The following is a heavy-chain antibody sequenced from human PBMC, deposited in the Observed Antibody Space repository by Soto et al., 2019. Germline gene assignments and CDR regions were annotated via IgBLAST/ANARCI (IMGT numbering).Heavy chain of an antibody. CDR1: GGSMNNYY. CDR2: ISYMGTT. V-gene: IGHV4-59*12. D-gene: IGHD6-6*01. J-gene: IGHJ4*02. Sequence: LSLTCTVSGGSMNNYYWSWIRQAPGKGLQYIGYISYMGTTNYNPSLKSRVTISVDTSKNQFSLKLISVTAADTAVYYCARSPEPYSSSSDGDYWGQGTLVTVSS. CDR3: ARSPEPYSSSSDGDY.